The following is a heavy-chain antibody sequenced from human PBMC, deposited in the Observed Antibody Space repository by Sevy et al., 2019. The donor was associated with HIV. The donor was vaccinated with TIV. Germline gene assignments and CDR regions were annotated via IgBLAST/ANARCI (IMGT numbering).Heavy chain of an antibody. J-gene: IGHJ3*02. D-gene: IGHD6-19*01. CDR3: TRARGRSGWDAFHI. CDR2: INPSGGST. CDR1: GYTFTNYY. V-gene: IGHV1-46*03. Sequence: ASVKVSCKASGYTFTNYYIHWVRQAPGQGLEWMGIINPSGGSTSYAQKFQGRVTMTRDTSTSTLYMELSSLRFDDTAVYYCTRARGRSGWDAFHIWGQGTMVTVSS.